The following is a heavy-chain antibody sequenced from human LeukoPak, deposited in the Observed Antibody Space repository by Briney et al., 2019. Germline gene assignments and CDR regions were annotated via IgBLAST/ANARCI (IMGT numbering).Heavy chain of an antibody. J-gene: IGHJ4*02. Sequence: LRLSCAASGFTFSSYAMSWVRQPPGKGLEGVGSVFYSGSTYYNPSLKSRVTISVDTSKNQFSLKLSSVTAADTAVYYCARHTPFWSGYSYYFDYWGQGTLVTVSS. V-gene: IGHV4-30-2*03. CDR1: GFTFSSYA. CDR2: VFYSGST. CDR3: ARHTPFWSGYSYYFDY. D-gene: IGHD3-3*01.